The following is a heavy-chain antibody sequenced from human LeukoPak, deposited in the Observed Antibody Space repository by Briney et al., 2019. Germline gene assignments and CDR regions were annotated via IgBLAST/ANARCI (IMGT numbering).Heavy chain of an antibody. CDR1: GFTFSSYW. CDR2: INTDGSST. CDR3: ARGGVYSTSAVDY. Sequence: GGSLRLSCAASGFTFSSYWMHWVRQAPGKGLLWVSRINTDGSSTTYADSVKGRFTISRDNAKNTLYLQMNSLGAEDTAVYYCARGGVYSTSAVDYWGQGTLVTVSS. J-gene: IGHJ4*02. V-gene: IGHV3-74*01. D-gene: IGHD6-6*01.